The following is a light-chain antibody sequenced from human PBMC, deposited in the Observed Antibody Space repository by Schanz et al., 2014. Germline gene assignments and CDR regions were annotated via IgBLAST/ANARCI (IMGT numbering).Light chain of an antibody. V-gene: IGKV3-20*01. Sequence: EIVLTQSPGTLSLSPGESATLSCRASQSLSNSHLGWYKQKSGQAPRLRIYGVSRRASGVPDRFTGSASGADFTLTISRLDPDDFGIYYCQQYDILPLTCGGGTVVDIK. CDR2: GVS. CDR3: QQYDILPLT. CDR1: QSLSNSH. J-gene: IGKJ4*02.